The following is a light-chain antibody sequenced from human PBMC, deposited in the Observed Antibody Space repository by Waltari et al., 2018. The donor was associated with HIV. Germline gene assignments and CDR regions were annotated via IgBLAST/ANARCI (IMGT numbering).Light chain of an antibody. Sequence: EIVLTQSPGTLSLSPGERASLSCRASWSVSSYIAWYQQKPGQAPRLLIYGASSRAAGVPDRFSGSASGADFTLTISRLEAEDSAVYFCQQYGTSPPWYTFGQGTKLQIK. CDR2: GAS. CDR1: WSVSSY. J-gene: IGKJ2*01. CDR3: QQYGTSPPWYT. V-gene: IGKV3-20*01.